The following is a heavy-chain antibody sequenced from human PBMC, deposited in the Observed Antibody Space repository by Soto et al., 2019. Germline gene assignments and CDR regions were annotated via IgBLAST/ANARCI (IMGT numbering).Heavy chain of an antibody. CDR3: TTDWGYYYYDSSGYYSDY. J-gene: IGHJ4*02. CDR1: GFTFSNAW. D-gene: IGHD3-22*01. CDR2: IKSKTDGGTT. Sequence: GSLSLSCAASGFTFSNAWMSWVRQAPGKGLEWVGRIKSKTDGGTTDYAAPVKGRFTISRDDSKNTLYLQMNSLKTEDTAAYYCTTDWGYYYYDSSGYYSDYWGQGT. V-gene: IGHV3-15*01.